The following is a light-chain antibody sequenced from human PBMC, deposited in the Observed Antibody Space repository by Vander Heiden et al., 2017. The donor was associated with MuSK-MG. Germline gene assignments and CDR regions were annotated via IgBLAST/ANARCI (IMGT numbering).Light chain of an antibody. V-gene: IGKV3-15*01. CDR3: QQYNNWPLT. Sequence: ELVMTQSPATLSVSPGERATLSCRASQSVSSNLAWYQQKPGQAPRLLIYGASTRATGIPARFSGSGSGTEFTLTISSLQSEDFAVYYCQQYNNWPLTFRGGTKVEIK. CDR1: QSVSSN. J-gene: IGKJ4*01. CDR2: GAS.